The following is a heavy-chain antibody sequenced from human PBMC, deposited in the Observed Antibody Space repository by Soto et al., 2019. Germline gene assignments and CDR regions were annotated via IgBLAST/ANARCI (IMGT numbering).Heavy chain of an antibody. V-gene: IGHV4-31*03. Sequence: SETLSLTCTVSGGSISSGGYYWSWIRQHPGKGLEWIGYIYYSGSTYYNPSLKSRVTISVDTSKNQFSLKLSSVTAADTAVYYCARDMAVVPAAPHRYYYYYGMDALGQGTTVTVSS. J-gene: IGHJ6*01. D-gene: IGHD2-2*01. CDR2: IYYSGST. CDR1: GGSISSGGYY. CDR3: ARDMAVVPAAPHRYYYYYGMDA.